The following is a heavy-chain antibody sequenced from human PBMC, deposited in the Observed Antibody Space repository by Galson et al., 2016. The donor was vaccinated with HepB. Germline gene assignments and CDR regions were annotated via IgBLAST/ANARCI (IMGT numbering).Heavy chain of an antibody. Sequence: SLRLSCAASGFIFREYTMNWVRQTPGKGLEWVSAIRGGGGTTWCLDSVKGRFTISRDDSKNTMHLQMDSLRVEDTAIYYCAKGRRDVDQDFDYWGQGTLVTVSS. CDR3: AKGRRDVDQDFDY. CDR1: GFIFREYT. V-gene: IGHV3-23*01. D-gene: IGHD5-24*01. CDR2: IRGGGGTT. J-gene: IGHJ4*02.